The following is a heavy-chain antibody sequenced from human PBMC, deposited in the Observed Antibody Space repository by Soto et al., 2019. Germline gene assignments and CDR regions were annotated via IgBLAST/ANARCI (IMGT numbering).Heavy chain of an antibody. CDR1: GGSISSYY. J-gene: IGHJ5*02. V-gene: IGHV4-4*07. CDR2: IYTSGST. Sequence: KPSETLSLTFTVSGGSISSYYWSWIRQPAGKGLEGIGRIYTSGSTNYNPSLKSRVTMSVDTSKNQFSLKLSSVTAADTAVYYCAREIKLGVDFWSGYRSWFDPWGQGTLVTVSS. CDR3: AREIKLGVDFWSGYRSWFDP. D-gene: IGHD3-3*01.